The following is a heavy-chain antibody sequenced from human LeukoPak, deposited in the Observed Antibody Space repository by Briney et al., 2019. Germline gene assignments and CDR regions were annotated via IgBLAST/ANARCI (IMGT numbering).Heavy chain of an antibody. V-gene: IGHV3-21*04. CDR1: GFTFSSYS. Sequence: GGSLRLSCAASGFTFSSYSMNWVRQAPGKGLEWVSSNSSSSSYIYYADSVKGRFTISRDNAKNSLYLQMNSLRAEDTAVYYCARDNYGSGSPDYWGQGTLVTVSS. CDR2: NSSSSSYI. D-gene: IGHD3-10*01. J-gene: IGHJ4*02. CDR3: ARDNYGSGSPDY.